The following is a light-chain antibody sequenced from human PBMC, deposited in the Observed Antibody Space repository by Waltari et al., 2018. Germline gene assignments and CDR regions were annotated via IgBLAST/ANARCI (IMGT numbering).Light chain of an antibody. CDR1: QNIHNY. V-gene: IGKV1-33*01. Sequence: TGQASQNIHNYLIWYQQKSGKAPKLLIYDASTLETGVPSRFGGSGSGTDFTLTISSLQPEDVATYYCQQYNTVPITFGQGTRLQIK. CDR2: DAS. J-gene: IGKJ5*01. CDR3: QQYNTVPIT.